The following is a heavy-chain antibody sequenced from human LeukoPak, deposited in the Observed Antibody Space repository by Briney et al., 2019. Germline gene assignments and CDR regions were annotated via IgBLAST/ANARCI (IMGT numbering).Heavy chain of an antibody. D-gene: IGHD3-22*01. V-gene: IGHV4-31*03. CDR1: GGSISSGGYY. CDR2: IHYSGST. Sequence: SETLSLTCTVSGGSISSGGYYWSWIRQHPGKGLEWIGYIHYSGSTYYNPSLKSRVTISVDTSKNQFSLKLSSVTAADTAVYYCARGDYDSSGYFLGFHYWGQGTLVTVSS. J-gene: IGHJ4*02. CDR3: ARGDYDSSGYFLGFHY.